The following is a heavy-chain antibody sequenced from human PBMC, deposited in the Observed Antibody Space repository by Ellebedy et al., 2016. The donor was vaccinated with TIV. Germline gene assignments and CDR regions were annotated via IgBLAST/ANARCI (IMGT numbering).Heavy chain of an antibody. CDR1: GYTFITYR. CDR3: ARDRGSYAFDF. V-gene: IGHV1-18*01. Sequence: AASVKVSCKASGYTFITYRIAWVRQAPGQGLEWMGCISTYNGETNYAPKLQDRVTMTTDTSTSTVYMELRSLSSDDTALYYCARDRGSYAFDFWGQGTLVTVS. D-gene: IGHD1-26*01. CDR2: ISTYNGET. J-gene: IGHJ4*02.